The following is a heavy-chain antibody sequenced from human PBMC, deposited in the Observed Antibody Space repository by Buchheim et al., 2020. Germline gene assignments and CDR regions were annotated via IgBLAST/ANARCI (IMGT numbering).Heavy chain of an antibody. CDR2: LYYSGST. D-gene: IGHD3-10*01. V-gene: IGHV4-39*02. CDR3: AREESRLQTGVRALEK. CDR1: GGSISSSSYY. J-gene: IGHJ4*02. Sequence: QLQLQESGPGLVKPSETLSLTCTVSGGSISSSSYYWGWIRQPPGKGLEWIGSLYYSGSTYYNPSRKSRVTISVDTSKHQFSLKLSSVTAADTAVYYCAREESRLQTGVRALEKWGQGIL.